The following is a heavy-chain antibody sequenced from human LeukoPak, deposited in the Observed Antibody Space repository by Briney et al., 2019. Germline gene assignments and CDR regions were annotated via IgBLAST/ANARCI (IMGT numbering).Heavy chain of an antibody. Sequence: KPGGSLRLSCAASGFTFSSYSMNWVRQAPGKGLEWVSSISSSSSYIYYADSVKGRFTISRDNSKNTLYLQMNSLRAEDTAVYYCATSLRGYSYGWDRYYYMDVWGKGTTVTVSS. CDR3: ATSLRGYSYGWDRYYYMDV. J-gene: IGHJ6*03. V-gene: IGHV3-21*04. CDR1: GFTFSSYS. CDR2: ISSSSSYI. D-gene: IGHD5-18*01.